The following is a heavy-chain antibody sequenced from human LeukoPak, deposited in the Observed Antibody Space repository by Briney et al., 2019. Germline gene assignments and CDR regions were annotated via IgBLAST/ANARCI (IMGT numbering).Heavy chain of an antibody. V-gene: IGHV2-5*02. CDR3: AHRDLLTVTTGFDY. CDR1: GFSLSTHGVG. Sequence: SGPTLVKPTQTLTLTCTFSGFSLSTHGVGVGWIRQPPGKALEWLLLIYWDDVNRYSPSLKSRLTITKDTSKTQVVLTMTNMDPVDTATYYCAHRDLLTVTTGFDYWGQGTLVTVSS. J-gene: IGHJ4*02. D-gene: IGHD4-11*01. CDR2: IYWDDVN.